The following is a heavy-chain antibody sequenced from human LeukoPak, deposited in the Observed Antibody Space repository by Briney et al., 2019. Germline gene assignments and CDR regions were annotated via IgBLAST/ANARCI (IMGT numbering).Heavy chain of an antibody. CDR1: GFTFSSYS. Sequence: PGGSLRLSCAASGFTFSSYSMNWVRQAPGKGLEWVSSISTSSSYIYYADSVKGRFTISRDNSKNTLYVQMNSLTAEDTAVYYCARKGVIAVAAFDYWGQGTLVTVSS. V-gene: IGHV3-21*01. CDR2: ISTSSSYI. J-gene: IGHJ4*02. CDR3: ARKGVIAVAAFDY. D-gene: IGHD6-19*01.